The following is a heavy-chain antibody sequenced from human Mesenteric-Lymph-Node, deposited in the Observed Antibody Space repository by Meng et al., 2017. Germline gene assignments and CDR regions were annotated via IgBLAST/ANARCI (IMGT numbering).Heavy chain of an antibody. CDR1: GFTFSSYG. CDR3: ARVRITRSRSTFEY. V-gene: IGHV3-30*02. CDR2: IWYDGSHK. Sequence: GESLKISCAASGFTFSSYGMHWVRQAPGKGLEWLAFIWYDGSHKYHTDSAKGRLTISRDNSKNMLYLQMDSLGAEDTAVYYCARVRITRSRSTFEYWGQGTQVTVSS. J-gene: IGHJ4*02. D-gene: IGHD2-2*01.